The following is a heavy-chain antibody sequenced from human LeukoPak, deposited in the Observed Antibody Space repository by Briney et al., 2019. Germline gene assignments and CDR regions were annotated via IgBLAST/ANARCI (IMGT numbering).Heavy chain of an antibody. Sequence: GGSLRLSCAASGFTFSSYLMSWVRQAPGKGLEWLANIKQDGSEKYYVDSVKGRFTISRDNAKNSLYLQMNSLRAEDTAVYYCARVRGYGDSFYFDYWGQGTLVTVSS. CDR3: ARVRGYGDSFYFDY. CDR1: GFTFSSYL. D-gene: IGHD4-17*01. J-gene: IGHJ4*02. V-gene: IGHV3-7*04. CDR2: IKQDGSEK.